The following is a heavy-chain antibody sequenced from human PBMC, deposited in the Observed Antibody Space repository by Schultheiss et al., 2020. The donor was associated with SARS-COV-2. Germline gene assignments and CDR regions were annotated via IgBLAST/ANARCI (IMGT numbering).Heavy chain of an antibody. V-gene: IGHV4-39*01. CDR1: GGSISSSSYY. J-gene: IGHJ6*03. D-gene: IGHD2-15*01. Sequence: SETLSLTCTVSGGSISSSSYYWGWIRQPPGKGLEWIGSIYYSGSTYYNPSLKSRVTISVDTSKNQFSLKLSSVTAADTAVYYCARQRLVARRTYYYYMDVWGKGTTVTVSS. CDR3: ARQRLVARRTYYYYMDV. CDR2: IYYSGST.